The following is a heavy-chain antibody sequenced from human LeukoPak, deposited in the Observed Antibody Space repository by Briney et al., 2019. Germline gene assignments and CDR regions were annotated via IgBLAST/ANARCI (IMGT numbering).Heavy chain of an antibody. CDR3: ARLSSNWIVDY. V-gene: IGHV4-39*01. CDR2: IYYSGST. J-gene: IGHJ4*02. D-gene: IGHD6-13*01. CDR1: GGSISGSSYY. Sequence: PSETLSLTCTVSGGSISGSSYYWGWIRQPPGKGLGWIGSIYYSGSTYYNPSLKSRVTISVDTSKNQFSLKLSSVTAADTAVYYCARLSSNWIVDYWGQGTLVTVSS.